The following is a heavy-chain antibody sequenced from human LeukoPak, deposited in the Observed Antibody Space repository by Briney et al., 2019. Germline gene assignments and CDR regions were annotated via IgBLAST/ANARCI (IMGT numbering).Heavy chain of an antibody. J-gene: IGHJ4*02. Sequence: PGGSLRLSCAASGFTFSSYGMHWVRQAPGKGLEWVANIKQDGSEKYYVDSVKGRFTISRDNAKNSLYLQMNSLRAEDTAVYYCAREGLRYFDWLSQSYYFDYWGQGTLVTVSS. CDR3: AREGLRYFDWLSQSYYFDY. CDR2: IKQDGSEK. V-gene: IGHV3-7*01. CDR1: GFTFSSYG. D-gene: IGHD3-9*01.